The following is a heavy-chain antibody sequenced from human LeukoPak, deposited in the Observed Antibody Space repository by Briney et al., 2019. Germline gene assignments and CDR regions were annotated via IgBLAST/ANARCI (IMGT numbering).Heavy chain of an antibody. Sequence: SETLSLTCAVYGGFFSGYYWSWIRQPPAKGLEWMGEINYSGSTNYNPSLKSRVTISVDTSKNQFSLKLSSVTAADTAVYYCARGDGDPTKHGWLDPWGQGTLVTVSS. V-gene: IGHV4-34*01. CDR3: ARGDGDPTKHGWLDP. CDR1: GGFFSGYY. J-gene: IGHJ5*02. D-gene: IGHD4-17*01. CDR2: INYSGST.